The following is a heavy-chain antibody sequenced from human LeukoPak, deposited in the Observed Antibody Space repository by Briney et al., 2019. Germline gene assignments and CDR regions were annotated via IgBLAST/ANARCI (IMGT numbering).Heavy chain of an antibody. CDR1: GYTFTGYY. CDR3: ARTPSTSETAAGSFDY. J-gene: IGHJ4*02. V-gene: IGHV1-2*02. CDR2: INPNSGGT. D-gene: IGHD6-13*01. Sequence: ASVKVSCKASGYTFTGYYMHWVRQAPGQGLEWMGWINPNSGGTNYAQKFQGRVTMTRDTSISTAYMGLRSLRSDDTAVYYCARTPSTSETAAGSFDYWGQGPLVTVSS.